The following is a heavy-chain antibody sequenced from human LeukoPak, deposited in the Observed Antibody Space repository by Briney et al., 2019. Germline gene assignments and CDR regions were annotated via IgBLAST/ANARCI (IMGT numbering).Heavy chain of an antibody. CDR2: IYYSGTT. CDR3: ARQISDYYYYYIDV. Sequence: PSETLSLTCTVSSGSISSSHYYWDWIRQPPGKGLEWIGTIYYSGTTYYNPSLESRATISVDASKNQFYLMLNSVTAADTAVYYCARQISDYYYYYIDVWGKGTTVTVSS. CDR1: SGSISSSHYY. V-gene: IGHV4-39*01. D-gene: IGHD3-3*01. J-gene: IGHJ6*03.